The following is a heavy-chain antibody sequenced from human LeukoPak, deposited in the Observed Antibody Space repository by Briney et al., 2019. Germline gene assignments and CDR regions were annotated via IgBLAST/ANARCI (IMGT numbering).Heavy chain of an antibody. CDR2: IGGSGGNT. V-gene: IGHV3-23*01. J-gene: IGHJ4*02. Sequence: TGGSLRLSCAASGFTFSSYAMTWVRQAPGKGLEWVSVIGGSGGNTYYADSVKGRFTISRDNSKNTLYLQMNNLRAEDTAVYYCAKANYFDYWGQGTLVTVSS. CDR3: AKANYFDY. CDR1: GFTFSSYA.